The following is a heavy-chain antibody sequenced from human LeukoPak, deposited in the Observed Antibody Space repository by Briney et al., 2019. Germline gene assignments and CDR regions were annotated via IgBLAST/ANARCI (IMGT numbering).Heavy chain of an antibody. CDR1: GASFAGYS. D-gene: IGHD6-25*01. CDR2: VNRVGYT. CDR3: ARERVVSDYNWFDP. Sequence: SETLSLTCAVHGASFAGYSWSWIRQSPGKGLEWIGEVNRVGYTIYNPSLKSRVNISIDTSTTQFSLRLSSVTVADTAVYFCARERVVSDYNWFDPWGQGTLVTVSS. V-gene: IGHV4-34*01. J-gene: IGHJ5*02.